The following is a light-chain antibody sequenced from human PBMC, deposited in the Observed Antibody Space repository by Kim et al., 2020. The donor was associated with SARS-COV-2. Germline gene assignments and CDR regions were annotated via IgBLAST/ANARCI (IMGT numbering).Light chain of an antibody. Sequence: GRSITISCTGTRSDVGGYNYVSWYQQHPGKAPKLMIYDVSKRPSGVSNRFSGSKSGNTASLTISGLQAEDEADYYGSAYTSSSTWVCGGGTQRTVL. V-gene: IGLV2-14*03. J-gene: IGLJ3*02. CDR2: DVS. CDR3: SAYTSSSTWV. CDR1: RSDVGGYNY.